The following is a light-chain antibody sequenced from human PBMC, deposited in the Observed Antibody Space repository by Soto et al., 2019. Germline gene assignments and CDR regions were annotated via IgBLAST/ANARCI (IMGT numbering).Light chain of an antibody. CDR2: GAS. CDR3: QQYNDNWPT. Sequence: EIVMTQSPATLSVSPGETVTLSCRASQTIRTNLAWYQHKPGQSPRLLIYGASKRATGFPARFSGSGSGTEFTLSISSLQSEDFAVYYCQQYNDNWPTFGQGTKVDNK. J-gene: IGKJ1*01. V-gene: IGKV3-15*01. CDR1: QTIRTN.